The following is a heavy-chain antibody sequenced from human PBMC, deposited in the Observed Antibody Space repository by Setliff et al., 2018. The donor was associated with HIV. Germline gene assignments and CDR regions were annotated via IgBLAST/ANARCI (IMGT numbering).Heavy chain of an antibody. CDR3: ARLLTAVRGYYYGFDV. J-gene: IGHJ6*02. CDR1: GDSISGNTYC. V-gene: IGHV4-39*07. Sequence: SETLSLTCTVSGDSISGNTYCWGWIRQPPGKGLEWIGTLYYSGSPYYSPSLKSRLNLSVDTSKNQFSLRLTAVTAADSAMYYCARLLTAVRGYYYGFDVWGQGTTVTVSS. CDR2: LYYSGSP. D-gene: IGHD2-21*01.